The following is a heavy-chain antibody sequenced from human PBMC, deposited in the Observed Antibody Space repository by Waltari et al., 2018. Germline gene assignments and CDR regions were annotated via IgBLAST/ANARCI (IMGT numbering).Heavy chain of an antibody. CDR1: GYTFTGYY. D-gene: IGHD3-3*01. CDR3: ARVDEWLLLSVNDAFDI. V-gene: IGHV1-2*06. Sequence: QVQLVQSGAEVKKPGASVKVSCKASGYTFTGYYMHWLRQAPGQGLEWMGRINPNSGGTNYAQKFQGRVTMTRDTSISTAYMELSRLRSDDTAVYYCARVDEWLLLSVNDAFDIWGQGTMVTVSS. CDR2: INPNSGGT. J-gene: IGHJ3*02.